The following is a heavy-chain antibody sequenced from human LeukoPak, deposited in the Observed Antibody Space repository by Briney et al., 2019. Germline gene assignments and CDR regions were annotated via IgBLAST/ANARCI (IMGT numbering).Heavy chain of an antibody. J-gene: IGHJ3*02. V-gene: IGHV3-21*01. CDR3: ARDVDSKDAFDI. Sequence: GGSLRPSCAASGFTFSSYSMNWVRQAPGKGLEWVSSISSSSSYIYYADSVKGRFTISRDNAKNSLYLQMNSLRAEDTAVYYCARDVDSKDAFDIWGQGTMVTVSS. CDR2: ISSSSSYI. CDR1: GFTFSSYS. D-gene: IGHD3-22*01.